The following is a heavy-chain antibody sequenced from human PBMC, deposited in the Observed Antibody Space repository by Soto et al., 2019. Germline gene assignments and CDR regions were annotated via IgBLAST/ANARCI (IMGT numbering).Heavy chain of an antibody. J-gene: IGHJ3*02. V-gene: IGHV1-46*01. Sequence: QMQLVQSGAEVKKPGASVKVSCKASGYTFTRHYIHWVRQAPGQGLEWMGIINSSGGHTYYGQKFQGRVALISDTSTSTVYMELRRLRSEVTAVYYCARDLLAAGSDALEIWGQGTMVTVSS. CDR1: GYTFTRHY. CDR2: INSSGGHT. CDR3: ARDLLAAGSDALEI. D-gene: IGHD6-13*01.